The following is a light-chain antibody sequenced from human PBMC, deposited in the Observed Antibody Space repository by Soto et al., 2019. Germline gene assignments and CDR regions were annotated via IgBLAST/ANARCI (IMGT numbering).Light chain of an antibody. Sequence: QSALTQPASVSGSPGQSITISCTGTSSDVGSYDLVSWYQHHPGTAPKLILYEVTKRPSGVSNRFSGSKSGNTASLTISGLQTEDDSHYYCCSYANGNTLLFGGGTKLHRP. CDR1: SSDVGSYDL. V-gene: IGLV2-23*02. CDR3: CSYANGNTLL. CDR2: EVT. J-gene: IGLJ2*01.